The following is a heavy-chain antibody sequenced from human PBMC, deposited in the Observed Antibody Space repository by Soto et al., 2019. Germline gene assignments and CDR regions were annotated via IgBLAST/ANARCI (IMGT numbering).Heavy chain of an antibody. CDR3: ARHPPARYYQPTHFDY. D-gene: IGHD3-22*01. CDR1: GGSVSSGSYY. Sequence: SETLSLTCTVSGGSVSSGSYYWSWIRQPQGKGLECIGYIYYSGSTNYNPSLKSRVTISVDTSKNQFSLKLSSVTAADTAVYYCARHPPARYYQPTHFDYWGQGTLVTVSS. J-gene: IGHJ4*02. V-gene: IGHV4-61*01. CDR2: IYYSGST.